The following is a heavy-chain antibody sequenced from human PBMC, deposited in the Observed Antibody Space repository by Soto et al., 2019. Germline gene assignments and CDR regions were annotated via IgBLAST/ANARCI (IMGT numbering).Heavy chain of an antibody. CDR1: GGTFSSYA. CDR2: IIPIFGTA. Sequence: SVKVSCKASGGTFSSYAISWVRQAPGQGLEWMGGIIPIFGTANYAQKFQGRVTITADESTSTAYMELSSLRSEDTAVYYCARGLRLGELSTAASYYFDYWGQGTLVTVSS. J-gene: IGHJ4*02. CDR3: ARGLRLGELSTAASYYFDY. V-gene: IGHV1-69*13. D-gene: IGHD3-16*02.